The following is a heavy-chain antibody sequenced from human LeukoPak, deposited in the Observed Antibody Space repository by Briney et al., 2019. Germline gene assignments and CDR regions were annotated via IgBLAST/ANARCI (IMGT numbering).Heavy chain of an antibody. CDR3: AGPPSVEAA. D-gene: IGHD6-25*01. CDR1: GLSIRSYE. J-gene: IGHJ5*02. V-gene: IGHV3-48*03. Sequence: PGGSLRLSCAASGLSIRSYEMNWVRQAPGEGLEWVSYISSSGNIIHYADSVKGRFTISRDNAKNSPYLQMNSLRAEDTAVYYCAGPPSVEAAWGQGTLVTVSS. CDR2: ISSSGNII.